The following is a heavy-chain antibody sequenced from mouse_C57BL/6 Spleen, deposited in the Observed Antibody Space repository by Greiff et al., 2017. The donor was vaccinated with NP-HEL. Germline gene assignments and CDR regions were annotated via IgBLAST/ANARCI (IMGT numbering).Heavy chain of an antibody. CDR3: ARRNYYGGYFDV. J-gene: IGHJ1*03. CDR2: ISDGGSYT. Sequence: EVQGVESGGGLVKPGGSLKLSCAASGFTFSSYAMSWVRQTPEKRLEWVATISDGGSYTYYPDNVKGRFTISRDNAKNNLYLQMSHLKSEDTAMYYCARRNYYGGYFDVWGTGTTVTVSS. CDR1: GFTFSSYA. D-gene: IGHD1-1*01. V-gene: IGHV5-4*01.